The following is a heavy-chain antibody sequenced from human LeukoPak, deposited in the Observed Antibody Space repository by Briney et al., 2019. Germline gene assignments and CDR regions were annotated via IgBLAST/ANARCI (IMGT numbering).Heavy chain of an antibody. CDR2: ISSSSSYI. CDR3: ARDRCPGSSSCLDAFDI. Sequence: PGGSLRLSCVASGFTVNNNYMNWVRQAPGKGLEWVSSISSSSSYIYYADSVKGRFTISRDNAKNSLYLQMNSLRAEDTAVYYCARDRCPGSSSCLDAFDIWGQGTMVTVSS. V-gene: IGHV3-21*01. CDR1: GFTVNNNY. J-gene: IGHJ3*02. D-gene: IGHD6-13*01.